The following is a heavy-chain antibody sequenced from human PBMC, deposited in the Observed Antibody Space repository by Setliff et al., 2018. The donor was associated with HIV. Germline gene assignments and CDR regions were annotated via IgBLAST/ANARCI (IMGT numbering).Heavy chain of an antibody. V-gene: IGHV1-69*10. Sequence: ASVKVSCKASGGTFSSYAISWVRQAPGQGLEWMGGIIPILGIANYAQKFQGRVTITADKSTSTAYMELSSLRSEDTAVYYCARSRVHYYCDSSGYPTRYDAFDIWGQGTMVTVSS. J-gene: IGHJ3*02. D-gene: IGHD3-22*01. CDR2: IIPILGIA. CDR1: GGTFSSYA. CDR3: ARSRVHYYCDSSGYPTRYDAFDI.